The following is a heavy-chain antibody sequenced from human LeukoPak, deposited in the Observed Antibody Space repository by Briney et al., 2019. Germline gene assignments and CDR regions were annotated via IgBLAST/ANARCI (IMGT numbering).Heavy chain of an antibody. CDR2: VLCDGSKK. D-gene: IGHD6-13*01. CDR1: GFSFSSYG. Sequence: PGRSLRLSCAASGFSFSSYGMHWVRQAPGKGLEWVAVVLCDGSKKYYVDSVKGRFTISRDNSKNTLYLQMNSLRAEDTAVYYCAKDIYSSSWYAPFDHWGQGALVTVSS. J-gene: IGHJ4*02. CDR3: AKDIYSSSWYAPFDH. V-gene: IGHV3-30*18.